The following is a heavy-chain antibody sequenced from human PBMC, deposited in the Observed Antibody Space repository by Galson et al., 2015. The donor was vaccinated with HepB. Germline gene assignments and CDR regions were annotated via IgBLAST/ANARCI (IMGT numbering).Heavy chain of an antibody. V-gene: IGHV4-34*01. CDR2: INRSGRT. D-gene: IGHD6-13*01. CDR3: ADTSTRWYGWGY. J-gene: IGHJ4*02. Sequence: LSLTCAIYGGSFNDDYWSWIRQSPGKGLEWIGDINRSGRTNYNPSLKSRVTISVDTSKNQFSLKLNSVTAADTAIYYCADTSTRWYGWGYWGQGTLVTVSS. CDR1: GGSFNDDY.